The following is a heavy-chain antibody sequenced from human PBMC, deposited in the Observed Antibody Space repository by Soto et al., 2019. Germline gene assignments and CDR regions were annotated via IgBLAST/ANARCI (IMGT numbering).Heavy chain of an antibody. CDR3: ARAGATVTTYSDY. CDR1: GYSFTTYG. Sequence: QAQLVQSGAEVKKPGASVKVSCKASGYSFTTYGISWVRQAPGQGLEWMGWISGSSGHTDYVEKLQGRVSMTTDTSTSTAYMELRSLRSADTAVYYCARAGATVTTYSDYWGQGTLVTVSS. V-gene: IGHV1-18*01. CDR2: ISGSSGHT. D-gene: IGHD4-17*01. J-gene: IGHJ4*02.